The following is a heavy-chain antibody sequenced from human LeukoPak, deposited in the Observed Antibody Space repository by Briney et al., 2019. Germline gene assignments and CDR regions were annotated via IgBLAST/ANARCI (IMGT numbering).Heavy chain of an antibody. V-gene: IGHV3-66*02. D-gene: IGHD5-12*01. J-gene: IGHJ4*02. CDR1: GFTVNSNY. Sequence: GGSLRRSCAASGFTVNSNYMSWVRHAPGVGREWASVTYSGGSTYYADSVKGRFTISRDNTKTTLYLQMNSLRAEDTAVYYCARDFGGLRYFDYWGQGTLVTVSS. CDR3: ARDFGGLRYFDY. CDR2: TYSGGST.